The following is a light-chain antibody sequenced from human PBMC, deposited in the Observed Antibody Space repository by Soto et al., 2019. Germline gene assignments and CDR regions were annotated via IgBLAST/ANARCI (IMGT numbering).Light chain of an antibody. Sequence: DIQMTQSPSSLSASVGDRVTITCQASQDISNYLNWYQQKPGKAPKLLIYDASNLETGVPSRFSGSGSGTDFTITISSQQPEDIATYYCQQYDNLPGLTFGGGTKVEIK. CDR2: DAS. V-gene: IGKV1-33*01. CDR3: QQYDNLPGLT. CDR1: QDISNY. J-gene: IGKJ4*01.